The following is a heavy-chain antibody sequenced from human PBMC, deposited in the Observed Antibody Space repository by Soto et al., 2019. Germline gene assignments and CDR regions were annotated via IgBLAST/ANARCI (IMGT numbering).Heavy chain of an antibody. CDR1: GFTFSNAW. D-gene: IGHD2-2*01. J-gene: IGHJ5*02. Sequence: PGGSLRLSCAASGFTFSNAWMNWVRQAPGKGLEWVGRIKSKTDGGTTDYAAPVKGRFTISRDDSKNTLYLQMNSLKTEDTAVYYCTTDKDIVVVPPWFDPWGQGTLVTVSS. CDR2: IKSKTDGGTT. V-gene: IGHV3-15*07. CDR3: TTDKDIVVVPPWFDP.